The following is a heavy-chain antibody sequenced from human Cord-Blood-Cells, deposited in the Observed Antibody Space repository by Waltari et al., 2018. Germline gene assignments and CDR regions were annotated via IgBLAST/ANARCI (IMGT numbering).Heavy chain of an antibody. J-gene: IGHJ6*02. CDR2: IIPSFVTP. D-gene: IGHD3-3*01. CDR3: AREASLDFWSGYYSRVLDV. CDR1: GGTFSSYA. V-gene: IGHV1-69*01. Sequence: QVQLVQSGAEVKKPGSSVKVSCKASGGTFSSYAISWVRQAPGQGLEWMGVIIPSFVTPNYAQKFQGRVTITADESTSTAYMELSSLRSEDTAVYYCAREASLDFWSGYYSRVLDVWGQGTTVTVSS.